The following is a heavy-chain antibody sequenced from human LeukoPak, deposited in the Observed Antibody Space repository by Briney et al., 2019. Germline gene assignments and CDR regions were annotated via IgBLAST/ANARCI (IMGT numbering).Heavy chain of an antibody. Sequence: PSETLSLTCAVYGGSFSGYYWSWIRQPPGKGLEWIGEINHSGSTNYNPSLKSRVTISVDTSKNQFSLKLGSATAADTAVYYCARDLTPRIWGQGTMVTVSS. CDR3: ARDLTPRI. V-gene: IGHV4-34*01. D-gene: IGHD7-27*01. CDR1: GGSFSGYY. CDR2: INHSGST. J-gene: IGHJ3*02.